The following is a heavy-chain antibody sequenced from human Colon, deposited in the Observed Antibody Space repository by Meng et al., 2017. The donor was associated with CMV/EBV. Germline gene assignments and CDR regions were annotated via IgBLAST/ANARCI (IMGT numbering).Heavy chain of an antibody. J-gene: IGHJ4*02. Sequence: GESLKISCAASGFTSSNYSMSWVRQAPGKGLEWVSSIDPGSSYTYYADSVRGRFTISRDNAKNSLYLQLSRLRAEDTAVYYCACLRLGGLSPDYWGQGTLVTVSS. V-gene: IGHV3-21*01. CDR3: ACLRLGGLSPDY. CDR1: GFTSSNYS. CDR2: IDPGSSYT. D-gene: IGHD3-16*02.